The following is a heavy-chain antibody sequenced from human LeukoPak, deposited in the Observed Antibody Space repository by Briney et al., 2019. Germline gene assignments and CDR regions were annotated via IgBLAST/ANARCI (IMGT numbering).Heavy chain of an antibody. J-gene: IGHJ3*02. CDR1: GYTFTSYD. D-gene: IGHD2-15*01. CDR3: ASRSVAATDAFDI. CDR2: MNPNSGGT. Sequence: ASVKVSCKASGYTFTSYDINWVRQATGQGLEWMGWMNPNSGGTNYAQKFQGRVTMTRDTSISTAYMELSRLRSDDTAVYYCASRSVAATDAFDIWGQGTMVTVSS. V-gene: IGHV1-2*02.